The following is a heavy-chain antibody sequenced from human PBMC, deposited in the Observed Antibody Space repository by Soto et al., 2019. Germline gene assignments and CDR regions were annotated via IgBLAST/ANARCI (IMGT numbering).Heavy chain of an antibody. CDR3: AARVGSSPLYYYGVDV. D-gene: IGHD3-10*01. Sequence: GATRKICCKASGYSFSSDWIAGGRPMPGKGLEWLGIIDPTASDTRYSPYFQGQVTMSADKSISTAYLQWSCVKASDPAMYYCAARVGSSPLYYYGVDVWGRGTTVTVS. J-gene: IGHJ6*02. CDR2: IDPTASDT. V-gene: IGHV5-51*01. CDR1: GYSFSSDW.